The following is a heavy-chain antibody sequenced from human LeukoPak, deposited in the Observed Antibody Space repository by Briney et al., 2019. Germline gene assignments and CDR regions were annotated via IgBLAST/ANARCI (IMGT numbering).Heavy chain of an antibody. V-gene: IGHV4-4*07. CDR1: GGSISSYY. CDR3: ARDWAPKVDDAFDI. CDR2: IYTSGST. D-gene: IGHD7-27*01. J-gene: IGHJ3*02. Sequence: PSETLSLTCTVSGGSISSYYWSWIRQPAGKGLEWIGRIYTSGSTNYNPSLKSRVTMSVDTSKNQFSLKLSSVTAADTAVYYCARDWAPKVDDAFDIWGQGTMVTVSS.